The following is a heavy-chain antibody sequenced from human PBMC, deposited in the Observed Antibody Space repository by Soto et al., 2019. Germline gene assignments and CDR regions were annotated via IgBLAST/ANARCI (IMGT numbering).Heavy chain of an antibody. D-gene: IGHD6-13*01. CDR1: GGSVSSGSYY. CDR3: ARGLAGYSSSWYMENWFDP. J-gene: IGHJ5*02. Sequence: QVQLQESGPGLVKPSETLSLTCTVSGGSVSSGSYYWSWIRQPPGKGLEWIGYIYYSGSTNYNPSLKIRVTISVDTSKNQFSLKLSSVTAADTAVYYCARGLAGYSSSWYMENWFDPWGQGTLVTVSS. CDR2: IYYSGST. V-gene: IGHV4-61*01.